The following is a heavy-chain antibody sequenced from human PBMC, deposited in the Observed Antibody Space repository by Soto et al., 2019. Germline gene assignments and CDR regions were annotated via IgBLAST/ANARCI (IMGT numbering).Heavy chain of an antibody. D-gene: IGHD2-15*01. CDR3: ARAHCSGGSCYSHYYGMDG. Sequence: PGGSLRLSCAASGFAFSSYWMHWVRQGPGKGLEWVSRINSDGSSTSYADSVKGRFTISRDNAKNTLYLQMNSLRAEDTAVYYCARAHCSGGSCYSHYYGMDGWGQGTTVTVSS. V-gene: IGHV3-74*01. CDR2: INSDGSST. CDR1: GFAFSSYW. J-gene: IGHJ6*02.